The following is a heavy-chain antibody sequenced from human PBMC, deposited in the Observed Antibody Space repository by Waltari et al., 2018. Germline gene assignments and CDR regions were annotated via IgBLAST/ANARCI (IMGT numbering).Heavy chain of an antibody. CDR3: AKPRMTTVTPDWYFDL. CDR1: GGSISSSSYY. Sequence: QLQLQESGPGLVKPSETLSLTCTVSGGSISSSSYYWGWIRQPPGKGLEWIGSIYYSGSTYYNPSLKSRVTISVDTSKNQFSLKLSSVTAEDTAVYYCAKPRMTTVTPDWYFDLWGRGTLVTVSS. J-gene: IGHJ2*01. CDR2: IYYSGST. V-gene: IGHV4-39*07. D-gene: IGHD4-17*01.